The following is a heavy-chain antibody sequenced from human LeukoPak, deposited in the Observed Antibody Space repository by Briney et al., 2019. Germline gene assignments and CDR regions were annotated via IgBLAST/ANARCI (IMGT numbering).Heavy chain of an antibody. CDR2: IIPIFGTA. V-gene: IGHV1-69*15. CDR3: ARASSYYYDSSGYSQVDY. Sequence: SVKVSCKASGGTFSSYAISWVRQAPGRGLEWMGRIIPIFGTANYAQKFQGRVTITADESTSTAYMELSSLRSEDTAVYYCARASSYYYDSSGYSQVDYWGQGTLVTVSS. CDR1: GGTFSSYA. J-gene: IGHJ4*02. D-gene: IGHD3-22*01.